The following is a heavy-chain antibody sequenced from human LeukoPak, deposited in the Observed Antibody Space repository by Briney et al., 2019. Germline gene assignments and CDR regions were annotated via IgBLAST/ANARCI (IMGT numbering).Heavy chain of an antibody. CDR3: ARGFYTNDF. CDR1: GFTFSSND. J-gene: IGHJ4*02. Sequence: GGSLRLSCAASGFTFSSNDMSWVRQAPGKGLEWVSTSTRGGSTYYSDSVKGRFTISRDNSKNTLYLQMDSLRVEDTAVYYCARGFYTNDFWGQGALVAVSA. D-gene: IGHD4-11*01. V-gene: IGHV3-23*01. CDR2: TSTRGGST.